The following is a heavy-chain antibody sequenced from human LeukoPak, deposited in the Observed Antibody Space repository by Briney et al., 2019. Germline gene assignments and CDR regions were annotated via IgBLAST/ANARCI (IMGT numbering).Heavy chain of an antibody. CDR3: ARRLDKNDY. D-gene: IGHD6-19*01. Sequence: SETLSLTCAVYGGSFSGYYWSWIRQPPGKGLEWIGEINHSGSTNYNPSLKSRVTISVDTPKNQFSLKLSSVTAADTAVYYCARRLDKNDYWGQGTLVTVSS. CDR2: INHSGST. V-gene: IGHV4-34*01. CDR1: GGSFSGYY. J-gene: IGHJ4*02.